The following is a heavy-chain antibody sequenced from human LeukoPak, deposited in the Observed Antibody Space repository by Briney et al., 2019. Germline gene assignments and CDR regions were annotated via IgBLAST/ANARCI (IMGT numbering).Heavy chain of an antibody. CDR2: LNGDGSTT. J-gene: IGHJ3*01. CDR3: ARHSKTWYEAFDV. D-gene: IGHD6-13*01. CDR1: GFTFSSHW. V-gene: IGHV3-74*01. Sequence: PGGSLRLSCEASGFTFSSHWMHWVRQAPGKGLVWVSRLNGDGSTTDYADSVKGRFTISRDNAKNTLYLQTNSLRAEDTALYYCARHSKTWYEAFDVWGQGTMVTVSS.